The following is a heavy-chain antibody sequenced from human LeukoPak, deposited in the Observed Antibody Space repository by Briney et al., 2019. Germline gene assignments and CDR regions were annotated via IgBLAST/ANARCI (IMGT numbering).Heavy chain of an antibody. Sequence: PGGSLRLSCAASGFSFSSYEMNWVRQAPGKGLEWVSYISISGSTIYYADSVKGRFTISRDNAKNSLYLQMHSLIAEDTAVYWFAREDYSGNYPDYWGQGTLVTVSS. J-gene: IGHJ4*02. V-gene: IGHV3-48*03. D-gene: IGHD1-26*01. CDR1: GFSFSSYE. CDR3: AREDYSGNYPDY. CDR2: ISISGSTI.